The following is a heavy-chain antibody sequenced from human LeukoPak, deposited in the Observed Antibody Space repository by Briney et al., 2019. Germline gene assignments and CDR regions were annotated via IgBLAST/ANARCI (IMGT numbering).Heavy chain of an antibody. CDR2: INPNSGGT. D-gene: IGHD3-22*01. V-gene: IGHV1-2*04. Sequence: ASVKVSCKASGYTFTGYYMHWVRQAPAQGLKWMGWINPNSGGTNYAQKFQGWVTMTRDTSISTAYMELSRLRSEDTAVYYCARGYYDSSGYFDYWGQGTLFTVSS. CDR3: ARGYYDSSGYFDY. CDR1: GYTFTGYY. J-gene: IGHJ4*02.